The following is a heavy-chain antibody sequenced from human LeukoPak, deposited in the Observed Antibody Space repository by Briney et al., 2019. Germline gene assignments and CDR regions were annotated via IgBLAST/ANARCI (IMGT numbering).Heavy chain of an antibody. CDR1: GFTFSDYY. J-gene: IGHJ5*02. D-gene: IGHD2-21*01. Sequence: PGGSLRLSCAASGFTFSDYYMSWIRQAPGKGLEWVSYISSIDRTIYYADSVKGRFTISRDNAKNSLYLQMNSLRAEHTAVYYCARDMIDGWFDPWGQGTLVTVS. CDR3: ARDMIDGWFDP. CDR2: ISSIDRTI. V-gene: IGHV3-11*01.